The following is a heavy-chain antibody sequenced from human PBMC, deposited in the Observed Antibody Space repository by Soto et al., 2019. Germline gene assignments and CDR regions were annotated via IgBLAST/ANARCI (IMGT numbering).Heavy chain of an antibody. D-gene: IGHD4-17*01. CDR2: IWYDGSNK. J-gene: IGHJ6*02. CDR3: ARAPETTVTRPRGGMDV. V-gene: IGHV3-33*08. Sequence: QAQLQESGPGLVKPSETLSLTCTVSGASINSYYWSWIRQPPGKGLEWVAVIWYDGSNKYYADSVKGRFTISRDNSQNTLYLQMNRLRADDTAVYYCARAPETTVTRPRGGMDVWGQGTTVTVSS. CDR1: GASINSYY.